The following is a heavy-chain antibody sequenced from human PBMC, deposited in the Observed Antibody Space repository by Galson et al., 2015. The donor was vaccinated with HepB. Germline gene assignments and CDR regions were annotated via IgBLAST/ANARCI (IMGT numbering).Heavy chain of an antibody. J-gene: IGHJ6*03. CDR3: ARNLDDSSRGYPSYYYYMDV. CDR1: GGSVSGHY. D-gene: IGHD3-3*01. CDR2: IYYSGST. V-gene: IGHV4-59*02. Sequence: ETLSLTCTVSGGSVSGHYWSWIRQPPGKGLEWIGFIYYSGSTNYSPSLQSRVTISVDTSKSQFSLKMTSVSAADAAVYYCARNLDDSSRGYPSYYYYMDVWGKGATVTVSS.